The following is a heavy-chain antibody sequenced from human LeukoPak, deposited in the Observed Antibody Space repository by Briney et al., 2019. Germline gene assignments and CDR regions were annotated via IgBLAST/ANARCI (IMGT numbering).Heavy chain of an antibody. CDR1: GFTFSSYW. V-gene: IGHV3-74*01. D-gene: IGHD2-2*01. Sequence: LAGGSLRLSCAASGFTFSSYWMHWVRHAPGKGLVWVSRINSDGSSTSYADSVKGRFTISRDNAKNTLYLQMNSLRAEDTAVYYCARGSSTSYFDYWGQGTLVTVSS. CDR2: INSDGSST. CDR3: ARGSSTSYFDY. J-gene: IGHJ4*02.